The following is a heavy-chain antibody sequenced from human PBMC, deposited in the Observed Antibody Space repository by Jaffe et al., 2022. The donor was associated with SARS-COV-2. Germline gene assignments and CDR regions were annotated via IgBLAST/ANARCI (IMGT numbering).Heavy chain of an antibody. Sequence: QVQLVESGGGVVQPGRSLRLSCAASGFTFSSYAMHWVRQAPGKGLEWVAVISYDGSNRYYADSVKGRFTISRDNSKNTLYLQMNSLRAEDTAVYYCARDVQWLASFDYWGQGTLVTVSS. D-gene: IGHD6-19*01. CDR3: ARDVQWLASFDY. CDR1: GFTFSSYA. CDR2: ISYDGSNR. J-gene: IGHJ4*02. V-gene: IGHV3-30*04.